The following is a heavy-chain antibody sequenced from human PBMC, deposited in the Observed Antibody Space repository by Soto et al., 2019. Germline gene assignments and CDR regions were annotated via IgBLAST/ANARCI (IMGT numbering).Heavy chain of an antibody. CDR2: INPNGGAT. V-gene: IGHV1-46*01. Sequence: ASVKVSCNASGDSFSSYYMIWLRQAPGQGLESMGIINPNGGATTYAQKFQGRVTVTSDTSTSTVYMELSSLRSEDTAVYYCARIYDAPDHWGQGTLVTVSS. J-gene: IGHJ4*02. CDR1: GDSFSSYY. D-gene: IGHD2-21*01. CDR3: ARIYDAPDH.